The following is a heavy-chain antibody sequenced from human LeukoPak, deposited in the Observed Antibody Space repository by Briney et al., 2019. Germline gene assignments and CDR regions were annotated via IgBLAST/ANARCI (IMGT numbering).Heavy chain of an antibody. CDR2: IYSGGST. CDR3: ARVSSYDSSGYSDY. Sequence: GGSLRLSCAASGFTVSSNYMSWVRQAPGKGLEWVSVIYSGGSTYYADSVKGRFTISRDNSKNTLYLQMNSLRAEDTAVYYCARVSSYDSSGYSDYWGQGTLVTVSS. V-gene: IGHV3-53*01. D-gene: IGHD3-22*01. CDR1: GFTVSSNY. J-gene: IGHJ4*02.